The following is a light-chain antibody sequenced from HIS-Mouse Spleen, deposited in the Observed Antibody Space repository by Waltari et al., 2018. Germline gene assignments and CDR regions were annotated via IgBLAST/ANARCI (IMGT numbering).Light chain of an antibody. V-gene: IGLV1-47*01. CDR2: RNN. CDR1: SSNIGSHY. Sequence: QSVLTQPPSASGTPGQRVTISCSGSSSNIGSHYVYWYQQLPGTAPKLLLYRNNRRPSGVPDRFSGSKSGTSASLAISGLRSEDEADYYCAAWDDSLSGPVFGGGTKLTVL. J-gene: IGLJ3*02. CDR3: AAWDDSLSGPV.